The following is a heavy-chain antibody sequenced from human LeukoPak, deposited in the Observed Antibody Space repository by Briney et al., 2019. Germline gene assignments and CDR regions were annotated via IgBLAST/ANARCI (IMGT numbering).Heavy chain of an antibody. J-gene: IGHJ4*02. D-gene: IGHD5-24*01. CDR1: GGSFSGYY. CDR3: ACVELAATYFDY. Sequence: PSETLSLTCAVYGGSFSGYYWSWIRQPPGKGLEWIGEINHSGSTNYNPSLKSRVIISVDTSKNQLSLKVTSVTAADTAVYYCACVELAATYFDYWGQGTLVTVSS. CDR2: INHSGST. V-gene: IGHV4-34*01.